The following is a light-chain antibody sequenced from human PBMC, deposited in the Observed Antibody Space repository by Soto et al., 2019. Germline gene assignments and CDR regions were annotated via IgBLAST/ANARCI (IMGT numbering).Light chain of an antibody. CDR3: QQRASWPLT. J-gene: IGKJ4*01. CDR2: DAA. Sequence: EIVLTQSPATLSLSPGKRATLSCRASQYIGGYLAWYQLRPGQGPRLLIFDAASRATGIPDRVSGSGSGTDFTLTISRLEPEDFAVYYCQQRASWPLTFGGGTKVEIK. V-gene: IGKV3-11*01. CDR1: QYIGGY.